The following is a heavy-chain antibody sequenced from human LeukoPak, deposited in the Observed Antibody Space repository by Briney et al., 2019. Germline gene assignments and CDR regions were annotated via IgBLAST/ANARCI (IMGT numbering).Heavy chain of an antibody. CDR3: ASNSVGAGDY. CDR1: GFTFSSYS. CDR2: ISSGSSYI. V-gene: IGHV3-21*01. D-gene: IGHD1-26*01. Sequence: GGSLRFSCAASGFTFSSYSMNWLRQAPGKGLEWVSSISSGSSYIYYADSVKGRFTISRDNAKNSLYLQMNSLRAEDTAVYYCASNSVGAGDYWGQGTLVTVSS. J-gene: IGHJ4*02.